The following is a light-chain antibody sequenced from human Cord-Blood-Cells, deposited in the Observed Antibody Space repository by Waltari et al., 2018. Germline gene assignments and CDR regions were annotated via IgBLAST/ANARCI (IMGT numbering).Light chain of an antibody. J-gene: IGLJ3*02. CDR1: NIGSKS. CDR2: YDS. Sequence: SYVLTQPPSVSVAPGKTARITCGGNNIGSKSVHWYQQKPGQAPVLVIYYDSDRPSGIPERFSGSNSGNTATLTISRVEAGDEADYYCQVWDSSSDHRVFGGGTKLTDL. CDR3: QVWDSSSDHRV. V-gene: IGLV3-21*04.